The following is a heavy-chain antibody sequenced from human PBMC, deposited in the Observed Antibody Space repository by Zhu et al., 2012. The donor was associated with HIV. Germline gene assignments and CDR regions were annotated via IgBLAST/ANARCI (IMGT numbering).Heavy chain of an antibody. J-gene: IGHJ5*02. CDR1: GGSISSGDYY. Sequence: QVQLQESGPGLVKPSQTLSLTCTVSGGSISSGDYYWSWIRQPPGKGLEWIGYIYYSGSTYYNPSLKGRVTISIDTSKNQFSLKLSSVTAADTAVYYCARDLRVRGQNWFDPWGQGTLVTVSS. V-gene: IGHV4-30-4*01. CDR2: IYYSGST. D-gene: IGHD3-10*01. CDR3: ARDLRVRGQNWFDP.